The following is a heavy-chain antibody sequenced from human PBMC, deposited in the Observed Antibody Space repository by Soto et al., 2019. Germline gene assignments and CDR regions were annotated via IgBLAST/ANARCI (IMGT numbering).Heavy chain of an antibody. CDR3: ARGQGDIVVVPAAEAPYYYYMDV. V-gene: IGHV1-69*02. D-gene: IGHD2-2*01. CDR1: GGTFSSYT. Sequence: QVQLGQSGAEVKKPGSSVKVSCKASGGTFSSYTISWVLQAPGQGLEWMGRIIPILGIANYEQKFKGRVTITAEKTKSTAYMELSSLRSEDTAVYYCARGQGDIVVVPAAEAPYYYYMDVWGKGTTVTVSS. CDR2: IIPILGIA. J-gene: IGHJ6*03.